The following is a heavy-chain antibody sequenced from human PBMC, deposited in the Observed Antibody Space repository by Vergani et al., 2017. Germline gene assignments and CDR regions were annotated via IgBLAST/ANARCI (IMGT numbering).Heavy chain of an antibody. CDR3: TRYCGGDCYPS. V-gene: IGHV3-30*03. Sequence: QVQLVESGGGVVQPGRSLRLSCAASGFTFSSYGMHWVRQAPGKGLEWVAVISYDGSNKYYADSVKGRFTISRDNSKNTLYLQMNSLRAEDTAVYYCTRYCGGDCYPSWGQGTLVTVSS. D-gene: IGHD2-21*02. CDR1: GFTFSSYG. J-gene: IGHJ5*02. CDR2: ISYDGSNK.